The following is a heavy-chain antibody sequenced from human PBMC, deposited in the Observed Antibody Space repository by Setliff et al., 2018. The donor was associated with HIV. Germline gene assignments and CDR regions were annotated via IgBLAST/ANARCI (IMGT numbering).Heavy chain of an antibody. Sequence: SVKVSCKASGFTFTDSAVQWVRQTRGQRLEWIGWIVVGRGNTNYAQQFQGRVTITRDMSTSTAYMELSSLRSEDTAVYYCVKGEYCYGGSCYPPRFDYWGQGTLVTVSS. V-gene: IGHV1-58*01. J-gene: IGHJ4*02. CDR1: GFTFTDSA. CDR3: VKGEYCYGGSCYPPRFDY. CDR2: IVVGRGNT. D-gene: IGHD2-15*01.